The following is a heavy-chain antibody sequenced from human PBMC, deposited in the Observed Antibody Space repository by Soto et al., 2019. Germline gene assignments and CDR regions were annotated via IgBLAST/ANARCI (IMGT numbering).Heavy chain of an antibody. V-gene: IGHV1-2*04. J-gene: IGHJ1*01. Sequence: QVQLVQSGAEVKKPGASVKVSCKASGYTFTGYYMHWVRQAPGQGLEWMGWINPNSGGTNYAQKFQGWVTMTRDTSVGTAYMGLSRLRSDDTAVYYCARSATMAEGVLGWGRGSYFQHWGQGTLVTVSS. CDR2: INPNSGGT. D-gene: IGHD3-10*01. CDR3: ARSATMAEGVLGWGRGSYFQH. CDR1: GYTFTGYY.